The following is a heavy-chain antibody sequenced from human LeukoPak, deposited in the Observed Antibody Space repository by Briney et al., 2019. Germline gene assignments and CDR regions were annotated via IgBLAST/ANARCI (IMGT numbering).Heavy chain of an antibody. CDR3: ARDHRQLRYFDWPRGYFDL. D-gene: IGHD3-9*01. CDR2: ISAYNGNT. CDR1: GGTFSSYA. J-gene: IGHJ2*01. Sequence: ASVKVSCKASGGTFSSYAISWVRQAPGQGLEWMGWISAYNGNTNYAQKLQGRVTMTTDTSTSTAYMELRSLRSDDTAVYYCARDHRQLRYFDWPRGYFDLWGRGTLVTVSS. V-gene: IGHV1-18*01.